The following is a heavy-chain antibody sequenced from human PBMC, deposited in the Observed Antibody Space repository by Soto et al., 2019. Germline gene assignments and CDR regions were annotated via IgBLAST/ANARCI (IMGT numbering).Heavy chain of an antibody. Sequence: SVKVSCKASGGTFSSYAISWVRQAPGQGLEWMGGIIPIFGTANYAQKFQGRVTITADESTSTAYMELSSLRSEDTAVYYCARGPDIVVASEFDYWGQGTLVTVSS. J-gene: IGHJ4*02. CDR1: GGTFSSYA. D-gene: IGHD2-2*01. CDR3: ARGPDIVVASEFDY. CDR2: IIPIFGTA. V-gene: IGHV1-69*13.